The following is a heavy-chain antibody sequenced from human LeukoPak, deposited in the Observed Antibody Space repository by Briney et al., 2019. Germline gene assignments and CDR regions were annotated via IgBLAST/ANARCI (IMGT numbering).Heavy chain of an antibody. V-gene: IGHV4-30-4*01. CDR3: SRHPGVDSSFAGDSFDI. J-gene: IGHJ3*02. Sequence: SETLSLTCTVSGGSISSGDYYWSWIRQPPGKGLEWIGYIYTSGSPYYNPSLTSRVTMSIDASTSHLSLRLSSVTAADTAMYYCSRHPGVDSSFAGDSFDIWGQGTLVTVSS. D-gene: IGHD3-22*01. CDR2: IYTSGSP. CDR1: GGSISSGDYY.